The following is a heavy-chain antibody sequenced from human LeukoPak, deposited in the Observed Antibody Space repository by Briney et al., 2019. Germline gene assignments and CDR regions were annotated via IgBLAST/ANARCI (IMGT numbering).Heavy chain of an antibody. CDR1: GGTFSSYA. CDR3: ARAKLGHDAFDI. Sequence: GASVQVSCKASGGTFSSYAISWVRQAPGQGLEWMGGIFPIFGTANYAQKFQGRVTITADESTSTAYMELSSLRSEDTAVYYCARAKLGHDAFDIWGQGTMVTVSS. CDR2: IFPIFGTA. J-gene: IGHJ3*02. V-gene: IGHV1-69*13. D-gene: IGHD7-27*01.